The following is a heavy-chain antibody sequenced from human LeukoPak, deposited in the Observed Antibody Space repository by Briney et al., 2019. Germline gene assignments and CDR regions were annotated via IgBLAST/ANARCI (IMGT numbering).Heavy chain of an antibody. CDR3: ARDGAGLLGDYFDY. CDR1: GYTFTGYY. Sequence: GASVKVSCKASGYTFTGYYMHWVRQAPGQGLEWMGRINPNSGGTNYAQKFQGRVTMTRDTSISTAYMELSRLRSDDTAVYYCARDGAGLLGDYFDYWGQGTLVTVSS. CDR2: INPNSGGT. V-gene: IGHV1-2*06. J-gene: IGHJ4*02. D-gene: IGHD3-10*01.